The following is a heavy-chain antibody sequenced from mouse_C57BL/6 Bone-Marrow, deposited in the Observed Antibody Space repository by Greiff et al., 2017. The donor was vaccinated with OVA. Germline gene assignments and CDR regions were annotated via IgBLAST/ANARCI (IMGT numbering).Heavy chain of an antibody. J-gene: IGHJ3*01. CDR3: ARKPSNWALFAY. D-gene: IGHD4-1*01. Sequence: VQLQQPGAELVRPGSSVKLSCKASGYTFTSYWMDWVKQRPGQGLEWIGNIYPSDSETHYNQKFKDKATLTVDKSSSTAYMQLSSLTSEDSAVYYCARKPSNWALFAYWGQGTLVTVSA. CDR1: GYTFTSYW. CDR2: IYPSDSET. V-gene: IGHV1-61*01.